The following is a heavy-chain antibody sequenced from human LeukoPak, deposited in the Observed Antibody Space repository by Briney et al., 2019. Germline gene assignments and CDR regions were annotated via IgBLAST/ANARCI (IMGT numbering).Heavy chain of an antibody. CDR2: ISYDGGNK. D-gene: IGHD3-22*01. CDR3: AKEMASGYYPSDY. Sequence: PGRSLRLSCAASGFIFSSYGMHWVRQAPGKGLEWVAGISYDGGNKHFADSVKGRFTISRDNSKNTLYLQMNSLRAEDTAVYYCAKEMASGYYPSDYWGQGTPVTVSS. V-gene: IGHV3-30*18. J-gene: IGHJ4*02. CDR1: GFIFSSYG.